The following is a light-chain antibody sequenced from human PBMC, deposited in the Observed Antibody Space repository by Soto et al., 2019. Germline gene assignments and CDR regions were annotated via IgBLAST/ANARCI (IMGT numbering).Light chain of an antibody. CDR1: SSDVGGYNL. CDR2: EVS. V-gene: IGLV2-14*01. CDR3: RSYTVYSALV. J-gene: IGLJ1*01. Sequence: QSALTQPASVSGSPGQSITISCTGTSSDVGGYNLVSWFQQHPGKVPQLMIFEVSSRPSGISSRFSGSKSGNTASLTISGLQAEDEADYYCRSYTVYSALVLGTGSKVIVL.